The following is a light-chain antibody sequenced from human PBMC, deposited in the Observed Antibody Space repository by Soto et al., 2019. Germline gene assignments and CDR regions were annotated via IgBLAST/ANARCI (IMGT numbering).Light chain of an antibody. Sequence: QSVLTQPPSVSGTPGQRVSISCSGSSSNIGSSDVYWYQQLPGTAPKLFIYENNRRPSGVPDRFSGSKSGTSASLAISGLRSEDEADYYCATWVDSLSGPVFGGGTKLTVL. V-gene: IGLV1-47*01. CDR3: ATWVDSLSGPV. J-gene: IGLJ2*01. CDR1: SSNIGSSD. CDR2: ENN.